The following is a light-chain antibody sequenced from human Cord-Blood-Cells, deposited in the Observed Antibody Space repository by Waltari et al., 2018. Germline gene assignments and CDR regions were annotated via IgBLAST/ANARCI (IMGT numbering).Light chain of an antibody. CDR3: QQSYTTRIFT. CDR2: APS. Sequence: DIQMTQSPSSLSASVGDRVTITCQTSQRISSYLNWYQQKPGKAPKLLIYAPSRLQSGGPSRFSGSGSGTDFTLTISSLQPEDFATYYCQQSYTTRIFTFGPGTKVDIK. CDR1: QRISSY. J-gene: IGKJ3*01. V-gene: IGKV1-39*01.